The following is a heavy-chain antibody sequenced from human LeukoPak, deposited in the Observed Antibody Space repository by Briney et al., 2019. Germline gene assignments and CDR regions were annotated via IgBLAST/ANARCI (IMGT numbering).Heavy chain of an antibody. J-gene: IGHJ4*02. CDR2: IYYSGST. CDR3: ARVPITMVRGIIIGGAFDY. CDR1: GGSISSYY. Sequence: SETLSLTCTVSGGSISSYYWSWIRQPPGKGLEWIGYIYYSGSTYYNPSLKSRVTISVDTSKNQFSLKLSSVTAADTAVYYCARVPITMVRGIIIGGAFDYWGQGTLVTVSS. D-gene: IGHD3-10*01. V-gene: IGHV4-59*06.